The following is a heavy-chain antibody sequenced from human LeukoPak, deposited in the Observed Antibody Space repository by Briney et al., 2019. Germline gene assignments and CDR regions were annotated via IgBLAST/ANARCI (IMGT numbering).Heavy chain of an antibody. CDR2: IYYSGST. CDR1: GGSMSTYY. V-gene: IGHV4-59*12. Sequence: SETLSLTCTVSGGSMSTYYWSWIRQPPGKGLEWIGSIYYSGSTYYNPSLKSRVTISVDTSKNQFSLKLSSVTAADTAVYYCARGGTVTDAFDIWGQGTMVTVSS. CDR3: ARGGTVTDAFDI. D-gene: IGHD4-17*01. J-gene: IGHJ3*02.